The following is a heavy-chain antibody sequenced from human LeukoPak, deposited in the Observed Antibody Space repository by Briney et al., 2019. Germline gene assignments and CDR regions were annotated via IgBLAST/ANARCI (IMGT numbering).Heavy chain of an antibody. Sequence: SETLSLTCTVSGGSISSYYWSWIRQPAGKGLEWVWRIYTSGSTNYNPSRKSRVTMSVDTSKNQFSLKLSSVTAADTAVYYCARGRYDFWSGYYSPPNYYYMDVWGKGTTVTVSS. J-gene: IGHJ6*03. CDR3: ARGRYDFWSGYYSPPNYYYMDV. CDR2: IYTSGST. V-gene: IGHV4-4*07. CDR1: GGSISSYY. D-gene: IGHD3-3*01.